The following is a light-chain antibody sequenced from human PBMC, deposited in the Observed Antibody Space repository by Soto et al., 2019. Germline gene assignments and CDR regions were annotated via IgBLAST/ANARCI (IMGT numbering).Light chain of an antibody. CDR1: QTIRDNY. CDR3: QQSYRTPLT. CDR2: GAS. Sequence: VVLTQSPATLSVSPGERVTLSCRASQTIRDNYLAWYQQKPGQAPRLLIYGASGRATGIPDRFSGSGSGTEFTLTISSLQSGDSATYYCQQSYRTPLTFGGGTKVEL. V-gene: IGKV3D-15*01. J-gene: IGKJ4*01.